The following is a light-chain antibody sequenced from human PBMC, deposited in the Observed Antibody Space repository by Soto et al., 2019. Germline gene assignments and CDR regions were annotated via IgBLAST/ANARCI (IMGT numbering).Light chain of an antibody. CDR1: QSVSRKY. CDR3: QQYGSVPLT. CDR2: DAS. V-gene: IGKV3-20*01. Sequence: EIVLTQSPGTLSLSPGERASLSCRASQSVSRKYVAWYQFKPGQTPRLLIYDASSRATGIPDRFSGSGSGADFTLTISRLEPEDFAVYFCQQYGSVPLTFGGGSKVEIK. J-gene: IGKJ4*01.